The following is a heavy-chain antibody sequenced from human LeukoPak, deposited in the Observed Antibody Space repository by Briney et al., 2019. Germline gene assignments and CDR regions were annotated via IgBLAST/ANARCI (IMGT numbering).Heavy chain of an antibody. CDR2: INPNNGGT. D-gene: IGHD3-10*01. Sequence: ASVKVSCKTSGYIFTDYYMHWVRQAPGQGLEWMGWINPNNGGTNYAQKFQGRVTMTRDTSITTAYMELSRLRSDDTAVYYCARDNYGSGSYYKWWGQGTLATVSS. CDR1: GYIFTDYY. V-gene: IGHV1-2*02. CDR3: ARDNYGSGSYYKW. J-gene: IGHJ4*02.